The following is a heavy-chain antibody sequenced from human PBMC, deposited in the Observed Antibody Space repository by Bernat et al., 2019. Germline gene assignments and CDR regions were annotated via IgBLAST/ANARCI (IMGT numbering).Heavy chain of an antibody. CDR2: ISSSSRTI. D-gene: IGHD6-6*01. J-gene: IGHJ6*02. Sequence: EVQLVESGGGLVQPGGSLRPSCAASGFTFSSYSMNWVRQAPGKGLEWVSYISSSSRTIYYADSVKGRFTISRDNAKNSLYLQMNSLRDEDTAVYYCARDPIAARPYGMDVWGQGTTVTVSS. CDR1: GFTFSSYS. CDR3: ARDPIAARPYGMDV. V-gene: IGHV3-48*02.